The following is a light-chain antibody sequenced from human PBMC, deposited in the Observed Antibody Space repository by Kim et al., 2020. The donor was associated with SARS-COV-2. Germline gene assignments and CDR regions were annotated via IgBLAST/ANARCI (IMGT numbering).Light chain of an antibody. CDR1: QHVCNGY. J-gene: IGKJ3*01. CDR2: GAY. Sequence: PGASATHSCSARQHVCNGYLARYQQYPVQAPRPLRYGAYTRATGIPDRFSGSGSGTDFTLTISRLEPEDLAVCYWQQYGSSPLFTFGPGANVDIK. CDR3: QQYGSSPLFT. V-gene: IGKV3-20*01.